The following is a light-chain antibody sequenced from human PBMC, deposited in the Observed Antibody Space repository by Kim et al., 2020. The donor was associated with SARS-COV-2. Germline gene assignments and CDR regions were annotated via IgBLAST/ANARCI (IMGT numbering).Light chain of an antibody. J-gene: IGLJ1*01. V-gene: IGLV2-23*02. CDR1: SRDIGSFHL. CDR2: GIS. CDR3: CSYAGDYIRI. Sequence: GQATTISCAGTSRDIGSFHLVAWYQPHPGNAPKLIIYGISARPSEVSDRFSGSRSGYTASLTISGLQPEDEADYYCCSYAGDYIRIFGTGTKVTVL.